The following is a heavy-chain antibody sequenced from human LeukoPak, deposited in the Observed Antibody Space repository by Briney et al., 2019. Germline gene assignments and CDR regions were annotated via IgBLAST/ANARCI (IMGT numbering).Heavy chain of an antibody. CDR1: GGSIGSSSYY. CDR2: IYYSGST. Sequence: ASETLSLTCTVSGGSIGSSSYYWGWIRQPPGKGLEWIGSIYYSGSTYYNPSLKSRVTISVDTSKNQFSLKLSSVTAADTAVYYCARVGITMIVVVRTGYDAFDIWGQGTMVTVSS. V-gene: IGHV4-39*07. CDR3: ARVGITMIVVVRTGYDAFDI. D-gene: IGHD3-22*01. J-gene: IGHJ3*02.